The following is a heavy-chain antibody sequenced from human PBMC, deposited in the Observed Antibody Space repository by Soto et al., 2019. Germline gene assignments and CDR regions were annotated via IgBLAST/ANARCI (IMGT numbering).Heavy chain of an antibody. CDR3: ARVSRGEQLGCFDY. CDR1: GGSISSGGYY. V-gene: IGHV4-31*03. CDR2: IYYSGST. Sequence: QVQLQESGPGLVKPSQTLSLTCTVSGGSISSGGYYWSWIRQHPGKGLEWIGYIYYSGSTYYNPSLKSRVNISVDTSKNQVSLKLSSVTAADTAVYYCARVSRGEQLGCFDYWGQGTLVTVSS. J-gene: IGHJ4*02. D-gene: IGHD6-6*01.